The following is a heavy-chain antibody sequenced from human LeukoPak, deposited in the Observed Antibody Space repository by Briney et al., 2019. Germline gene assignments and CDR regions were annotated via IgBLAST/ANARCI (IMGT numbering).Heavy chain of an antibody. CDR3: ARDSTPAAIKSNYYYMDV. D-gene: IGHD2-2*01. V-gene: IGHV4-4*07. CDR1: GGSINSYY. J-gene: IGHJ6*03. CDR2: FYTSGST. Sequence: SETLSLTCTVSGGSINSYYWSWLRQPAGKGLEWIGRFYTSGSTNYNPSLKSRVTMSVDTSKNQFSLKLSSVTAADTAVYYCARDSTPAAIKSNYYYMDVWGKGTTVTVSS.